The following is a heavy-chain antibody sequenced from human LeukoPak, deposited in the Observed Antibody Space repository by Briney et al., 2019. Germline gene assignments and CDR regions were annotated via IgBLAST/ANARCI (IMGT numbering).Heavy chain of an antibody. Sequence: SETLSLTCTVSGGSISSYYWSWIRQPAGKGLEWIGRIYTSGSTNYNPSLKSRVTISVDTSKNQFSLKLSSVTAADTAVYYCARHEPYDFWSGYSIQGFDYWGQGTLVTVSS. CDR3: ARHEPYDFWSGYSIQGFDY. D-gene: IGHD3-3*01. CDR1: GGSISSYY. CDR2: IYTSGST. V-gene: IGHV4-4*07. J-gene: IGHJ4*02.